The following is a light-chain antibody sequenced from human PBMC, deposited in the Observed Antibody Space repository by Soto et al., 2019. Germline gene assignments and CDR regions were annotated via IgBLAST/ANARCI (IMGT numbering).Light chain of an antibody. J-gene: IGKJ4*01. CDR2: GAS. Sequence: EIVLTQSPGTLSLSPGERATLSCRASQSVRSSYLAWYQQKPGQAPRLLIYGASSRATGIPDRFSGSGSGTDFTLSISRLEPEDSAVYYCQQYGSSPLTFGGGTKLEI. V-gene: IGKV3-20*01. CDR1: QSVRSSY. CDR3: QQYGSSPLT.